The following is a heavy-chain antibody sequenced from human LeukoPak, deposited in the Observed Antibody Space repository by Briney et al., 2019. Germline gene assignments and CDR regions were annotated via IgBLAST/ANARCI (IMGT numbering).Heavy chain of an antibody. CDR1: GFTFSSYS. Sequence: AGGSLRLSCAASGFTFSSYSMNWVRQAPGKGLEWVSSISSSSSYIYYADSVKGRFTISRDNAKNSLYLQMNSLRAEDTAVYYCARGRGMAFLADCWGQGTLVTVSS. J-gene: IGHJ4*02. D-gene: IGHD2-15*01. CDR2: ISSSSSYI. CDR3: ARGRGMAFLADC. V-gene: IGHV3-21*01.